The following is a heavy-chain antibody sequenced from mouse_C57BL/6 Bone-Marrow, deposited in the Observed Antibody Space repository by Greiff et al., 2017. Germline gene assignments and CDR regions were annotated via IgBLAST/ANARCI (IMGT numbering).Heavy chain of an antibody. Sequence: EVQLQQSGPVLVKPGASVKMSCKASGYTFTDYYMNWVKQSHGKSLEWIGVINPYNGGTSYNQKVKGKATLTVDRSSSAAYMGLNSLTSEDSAVYYCATDTDGYYPAWFAYWGQGTLVTVSA. J-gene: IGHJ3*01. D-gene: IGHD2-3*01. CDR3: ATDTDGYYPAWFAY. CDR1: GYTFTDYY. V-gene: IGHV1-19*01. CDR2: INPYNGGT.